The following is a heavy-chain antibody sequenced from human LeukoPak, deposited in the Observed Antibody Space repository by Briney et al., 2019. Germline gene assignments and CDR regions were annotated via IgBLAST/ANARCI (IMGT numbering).Heavy chain of an antibody. CDR1: GGSISDYY. Sequence: SEALSLTCTVSGGSISDYYWSWIRQPPGKGLEWIGYMHHNGEIEYNPSLKSRVTISMDTAKNQLSLKVRSVIAADTATYYCVRGKNGYNPWGQGTLVTVSS. V-gene: IGHV4-59*01. CDR3: VRGKNGYNP. J-gene: IGHJ5*02. CDR2: MHHNGEI. D-gene: IGHD5-24*01.